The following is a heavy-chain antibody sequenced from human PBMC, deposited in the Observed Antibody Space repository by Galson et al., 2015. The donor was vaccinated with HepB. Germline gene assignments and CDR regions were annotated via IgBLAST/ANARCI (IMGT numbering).Heavy chain of an antibody. Sequence: SLRLSCAASGFTFSSYSMNWVRQAPGKGLEWVSSISSSSSYIYYADSVKGRFTISRDNAKNSLYLQMNSLRAEDTAVYYCARGYYYDSSGYSPDAFDIWGQGTMVTVSS. J-gene: IGHJ3*02. D-gene: IGHD3-22*01. CDR3: ARGYYYDSSGYSPDAFDI. CDR1: GFTFSSYS. V-gene: IGHV3-21*01. CDR2: ISSSSSYI.